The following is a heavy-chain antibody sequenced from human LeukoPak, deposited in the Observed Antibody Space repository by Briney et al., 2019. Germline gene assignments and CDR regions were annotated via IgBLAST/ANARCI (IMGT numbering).Heavy chain of an antibody. Sequence: ASVKVSCKASGYTFTSYAMHWVRQAPGQRLEWMGWINAGNGNTKYSQKFQGRVTITRDTSASTAYMELSSLRSEDTAVYYCARAYSSSWYNWFDPWGQGTLVTVSS. V-gene: IGHV1-3*01. D-gene: IGHD6-13*01. CDR1: GYTFTSYA. CDR3: ARAYSSSWYNWFDP. J-gene: IGHJ5*02. CDR2: INAGNGNT.